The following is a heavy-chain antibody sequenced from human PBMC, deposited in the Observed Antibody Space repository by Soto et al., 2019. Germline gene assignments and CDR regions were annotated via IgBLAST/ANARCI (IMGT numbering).Heavy chain of an antibody. CDR1: GFTFSSYG. V-gene: IGHV3-33*01. CDR3: ARDYCSGGSCYSHFDY. Sequence: GGSLRLSCAASGFTFSSYGMHWVRQAPGKGLEWVAVIWYDGSNKYYADSVKGRFTISRDNSKNTLYLQMNSLRAEDTAVYYCARDYCSGGSCYSHFDYWGQGTLVTVSS. CDR2: IWYDGSNK. J-gene: IGHJ4*02. D-gene: IGHD2-15*01.